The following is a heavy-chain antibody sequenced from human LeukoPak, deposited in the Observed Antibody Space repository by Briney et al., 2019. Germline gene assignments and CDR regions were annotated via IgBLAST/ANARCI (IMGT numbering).Heavy chain of an antibody. V-gene: IGHV4-59*01. J-gene: IGHJ4*02. CDR1: GGSISSYY. CDR2: IYYSGST. D-gene: IGHD1-26*01. Sequence: SETLSLTCTLPGGSISSYYWSWIRQPPGKGLEWIGYIYYSGSTNYSASLKSRVTISVDTSKNQFSLKLSSVTAADTAVYYCARSVGSERDFDYWGQGTLVTVSS. CDR3: ARSVGSERDFDY.